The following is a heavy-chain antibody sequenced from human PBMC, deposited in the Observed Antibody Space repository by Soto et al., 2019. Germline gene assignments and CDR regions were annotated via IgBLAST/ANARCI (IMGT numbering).Heavy chain of an antibody. J-gene: IGHJ5*02. CDR1: GDTFTSFG. CDR3: ARVLRGVVNWFDP. V-gene: IGHV1-18*01. CDR2: IATYNTNR. Sequence: PLVQSGPEVKKPGASVTVSCKTSGDTFTSFGLSWVRQAPGQGLEWMGWIATYNTNRNYAQKFQGRLTLTTDTSTSTAYMELKSLGYDDTAVYYCARVLRGVVNWFDPWGQGTLVTVSS. D-gene: IGHD3-10*01.